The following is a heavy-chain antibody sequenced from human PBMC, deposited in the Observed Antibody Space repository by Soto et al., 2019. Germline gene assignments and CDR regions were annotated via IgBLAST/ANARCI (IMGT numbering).Heavy chain of an antibody. D-gene: IGHD3-3*01. V-gene: IGHV1-8*01. J-gene: IGHJ5*02. CDR3: ARSPIWSGYLVPNNWFDP. CDR1: GYTFTSYD. CDR2: TNPNSGNT. Sequence: ASVKVSCKASGYTFTSYDINWVRQATGQGLEWMGWTNPNSGNTGYAQKFQGRVTMTRNTSISTAYMELSSLRSEDTAVYYCARSPIWSGYLVPNNWFDPWGQGTLVTVSS.